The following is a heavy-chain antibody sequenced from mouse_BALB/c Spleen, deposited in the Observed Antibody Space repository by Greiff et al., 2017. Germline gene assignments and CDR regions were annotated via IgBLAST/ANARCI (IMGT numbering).Heavy chain of an antibody. CDR3: ARLDYLSLYAMDY. D-gene: IGHD2-4*01. CDR1: GYSFTDYI. J-gene: IGHJ4*01. CDR2: INPYYGST. Sequence: VQLQQTGPELVKPGASVKISCKASGYSFTDYIMLWVKQSHGKSLEWIGNINPYYGSTSYNLKFKGKATLTVDKSSSTAYMQLNSLTSEDSAVYYCARLDYLSLYAMDYWGQGTSVTVSS. V-gene: IGHV1-39*01.